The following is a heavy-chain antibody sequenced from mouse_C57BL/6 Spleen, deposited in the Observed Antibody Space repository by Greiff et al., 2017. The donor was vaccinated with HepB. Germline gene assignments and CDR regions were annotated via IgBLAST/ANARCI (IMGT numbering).Heavy chain of an antibody. J-gene: IGHJ3*01. Sequence: EVKLQESGGGLVKPGGSLKLSCAASGFTFSSYAMSWVRQTPEKRLEWVATISDGGSYTYYPDNVKGRFTISRDNAKNNLYLQMSHLKSEDTAMYYCARARYDRAWFAYWGQGTLVTVSA. V-gene: IGHV5-4*03. CDR2: ISDGGSYT. CDR3: ARARYDRAWFAY. CDR1: GFTFSSYA. D-gene: IGHD2-3*01.